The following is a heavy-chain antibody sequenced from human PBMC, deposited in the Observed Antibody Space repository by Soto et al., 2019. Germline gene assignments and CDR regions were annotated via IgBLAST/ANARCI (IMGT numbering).Heavy chain of an antibody. V-gene: IGHV4-30-2*01. J-gene: IGHJ6*02. CDR3: ARVPDV. Sequence: SETLCLTCAVSGGSIRSGGCSWTWIRQPPGKGLEWIGYIYHSGSTYYNPSLKSRVTISVDRSKNQFSLKLNSVTAADTAVYYCARVPDVWGQGTTVTVSS. CDR1: GGSIRSGGCS. CDR2: IYHSGST.